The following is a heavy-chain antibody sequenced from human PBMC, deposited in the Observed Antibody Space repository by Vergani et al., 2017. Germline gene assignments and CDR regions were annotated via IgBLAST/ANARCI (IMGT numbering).Heavy chain of an antibody. CDR3: ARDPTTVTTGDY. CDR2: IIPILGIA. J-gene: IGHJ4*02. Sequence: QVQLVQSGAEVKKPGSSVKVSCKASGGTFSSFAISWVRQAPGQGLEWMGGIIPILGIANYAQKFQGRVTITADKSTSTAYMELSSLRSEDTAVYYCARDPTTVTTGDYWGQGTLVTVSS. CDR1: GGTFSSFA. V-gene: IGHV1-69*04. D-gene: IGHD4-11*01.